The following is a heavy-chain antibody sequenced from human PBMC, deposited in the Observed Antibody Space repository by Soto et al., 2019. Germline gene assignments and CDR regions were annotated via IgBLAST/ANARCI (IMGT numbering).Heavy chain of an antibody. Sequence: GGSLRLSCAASGFTFSSYAMSWVRQAPGKGLEWVSAISGSGGSTYYADSVKGRFTISRDNSKNTLYLQMNSLRAEDTAVYYCAGIGHDYGDYVLDYWGQGTLVTVSS. D-gene: IGHD4-17*01. V-gene: IGHV3-23*01. CDR3: AGIGHDYGDYVLDY. CDR1: GFTFSSYA. J-gene: IGHJ4*02. CDR2: ISGSGGST.